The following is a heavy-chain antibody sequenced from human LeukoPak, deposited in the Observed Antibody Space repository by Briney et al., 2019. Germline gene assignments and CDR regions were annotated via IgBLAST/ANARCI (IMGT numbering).Heavy chain of an antibody. CDR2: IYTGGSP. J-gene: IGHJ4*02. V-gene: IGHV3-53*01. D-gene: IGHD3-16*01. Sequence: GGSLRLSCVASGFTVSSNYMTWVRQAPGKGLEWVSVIYTGGSPYYADSVKGRFTISRDIPKNTVYLQMNSLRAEDTAVYYCTRRLDDWGQGTLVTVSS. CDR1: GFTVSSNY. CDR3: TRRLDD.